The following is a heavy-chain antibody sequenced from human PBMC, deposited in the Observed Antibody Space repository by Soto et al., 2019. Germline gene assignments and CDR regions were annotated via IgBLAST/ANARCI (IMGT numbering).Heavy chain of an antibody. CDR1: GGSISSSSYY. V-gene: IGHV4-39*01. CDR2: IYYSGST. J-gene: IGHJ5*02. D-gene: IGHD5-12*01. CDR3: ARLIVATIKDWFDP. Sequence: QLQLQESGPGLVKPSETLSLTCTVSGGSISSSSYYWGWIRQPPGKGLEWIGSIYYSGSTYYNPSLKSRVTISVDTSKNQVSLKLSSVTAADTAVYYCARLIVATIKDWFDPWGQGTLVTVSS.